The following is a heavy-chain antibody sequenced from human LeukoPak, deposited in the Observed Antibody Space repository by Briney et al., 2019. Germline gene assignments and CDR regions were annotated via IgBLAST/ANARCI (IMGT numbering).Heavy chain of an antibody. D-gene: IGHD6-19*01. V-gene: IGHV1-2*06. CDR3: ARDLGYSSGWYVLGY. CDR2: MNPNSGGT. J-gene: IGHJ4*02. Sequence: GASVKVSSKASGYTFTGYYMHWVRQAPGQGLEWMGRMNPNSGGTNYAQKFQGRVTMTRDTSISTAYMELSRLRSDDTAVYYCARDLGYSSGWYVLGYWGQGTLVTVSS. CDR1: GYTFTGYY.